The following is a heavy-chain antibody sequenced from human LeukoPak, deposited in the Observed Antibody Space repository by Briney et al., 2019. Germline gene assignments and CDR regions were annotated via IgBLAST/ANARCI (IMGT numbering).Heavy chain of an antibody. CDR1: GFSFSNYA. CDR2: ISYDGSNK. Sequence: GGSLRLSCAASGFSFSNYAMHWFRQAPGKGLEWVAIISYDGSNKYYGDSVKGRFTISRDNSKNTLYLENKSLRAEDKAVYFCAKEEGPYGSGSRYMNGMDVWGQGTTVTVSS. V-gene: IGHV3-30*18. D-gene: IGHD3-10*01. J-gene: IGHJ6*02. CDR3: AKEEGPYGSGSRYMNGMDV.